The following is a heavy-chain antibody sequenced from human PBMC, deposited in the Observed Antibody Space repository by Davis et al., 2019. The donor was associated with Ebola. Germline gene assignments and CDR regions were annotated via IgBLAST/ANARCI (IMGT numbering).Heavy chain of an antibody. D-gene: IGHD2-15*01. Sequence: GGSLRLSCAASGFTFSSYGMHWVRQAPGQGLEWVAVIWYDGSNKYYADSVKGRFTISRDNSKNTLYLQMNSLRAEDTAVYYCAREGGYCSGGSCYEYYFDYWGQGTLVTVSS. CDR1: GFTFSSYG. J-gene: IGHJ4*02. CDR2: IWYDGSNK. V-gene: IGHV3-33*01. CDR3: AREGGYCSGGSCYEYYFDY.